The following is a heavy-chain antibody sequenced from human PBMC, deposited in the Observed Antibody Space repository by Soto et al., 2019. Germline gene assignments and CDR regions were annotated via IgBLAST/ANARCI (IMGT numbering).Heavy chain of an antibody. CDR2: IYYSGST. CDR1: GGSISSYY. Sequence: SETLSLTCTVSGGSISSYYWSWIRQPPGKGLEWIGYIYYSGSTNYNPSLKSRVTISVDTSKNQFSLKLSSVTAADTAVYYCARDLGGYGDSNFDYWGQGTLVTVS. CDR3: ARDLGGYGDSNFDY. D-gene: IGHD4-17*01. J-gene: IGHJ4*02. V-gene: IGHV4-59*01.